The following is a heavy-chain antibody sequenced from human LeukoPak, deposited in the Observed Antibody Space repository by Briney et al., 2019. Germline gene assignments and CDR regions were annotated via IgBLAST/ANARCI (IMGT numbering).Heavy chain of an antibody. J-gene: IGHJ5*02. D-gene: IGHD3-10*01. CDR1: ADSISSYY. CDR3: ARTDYHGSGSVYDNWFDP. Sequence: SETLSLTCTVSADSISSYYWSWIRQPPGKGLEWIGYIYYSGSTNYNPSLKSRVTISVDTSKNQFSLKLSSVTAADTAVYYCARTDYHGSGSVYDNWFDPWGQGTLVTVSS. V-gene: IGHV4-59*01. CDR2: IYYSGST.